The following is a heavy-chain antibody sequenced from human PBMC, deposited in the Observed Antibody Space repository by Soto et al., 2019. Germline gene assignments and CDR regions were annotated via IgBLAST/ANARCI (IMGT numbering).Heavy chain of an antibody. Sequence: QVQLVESGGGVVQPGRSLRLSCAASGFTFSSYAMHWVRQAPGKGLEWVAVISYDGSNKYYADSVKGRFTISRDNSKNTQYLQMNSLRAEDTAVYYCSRDDQDAYNDILSCYHWDGWFDPWGQGTLVTVSS. CDR1: GFTFSSYA. J-gene: IGHJ5*02. CDR3: SRDDQDAYNDILSCYHWDGWFDP. CDR2: ISYDGSNK. V-gene: IGHV3-30-3*01. D-gene: IGHD3-9*01.